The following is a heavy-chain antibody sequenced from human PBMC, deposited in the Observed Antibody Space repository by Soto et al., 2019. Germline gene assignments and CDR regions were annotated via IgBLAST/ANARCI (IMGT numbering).Heavy chain of an antibody. Sequence: DVQLVESGGGLVQPGGSLRLSCAASGFTFRSYNMNWVRQAPGKGLDWLSYISSSSSTIYYADSVKGRFSISRDNAKNSLYLQMNSLRDDDTAMYYCARGGTSDVTTSGEYWGQGSLVTVSS. CDR3: ARGGTSDVTTSGEY. J-gene: IGHJ4*01. CDR2: ISSSSSTI. V-gene: IGHV3-48*02. CDR1: GFTFRSYN. D-gene: IGHD4-17*01.